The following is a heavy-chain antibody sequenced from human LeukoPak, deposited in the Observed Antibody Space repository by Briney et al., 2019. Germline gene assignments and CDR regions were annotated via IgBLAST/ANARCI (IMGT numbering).Heavy chain of an antibody. Sequence: PGGSLRLSCAASGFTFSSCGMHWVRQAPGKGLEWVAVISYDGSNKYYADSVKGRFTISRDNSKNTLYLQMNSLRAEDTAVYYCAKKRGIYGDHARYFDYWGQGTLVTVSS. J-gene: IGHJ4*02. D-gene: IGHD4-17*01. CDR2: ISYDGSNK. CDR3: AKKRGIYGDHARYFDY. CDR1: GFTFSSCG. V-gene: IGHV3-30*18.